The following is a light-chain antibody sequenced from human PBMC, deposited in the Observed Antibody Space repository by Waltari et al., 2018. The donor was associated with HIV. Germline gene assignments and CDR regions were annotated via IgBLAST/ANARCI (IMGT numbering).Light chain of an antibody. J-gene: IGLJ2*01. V-gene: IGLV3-25*03. CDR1: GLATHY. CDR2: KDT. Sequence: SYELPQPPSVSVSPGETAGITCSGDGLATHYTFWYQQRPGQAPVMVIFKDTQRSSGIPERFSGSSSGTTVTLTISGVQSEDEADYYCQSVDSTGTQVLFGGGTKLSVL. CDR3: QSVDSTGTQVL.